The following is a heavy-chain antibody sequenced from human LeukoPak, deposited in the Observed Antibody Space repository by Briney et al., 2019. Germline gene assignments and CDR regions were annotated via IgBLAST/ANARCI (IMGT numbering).Heavy chain of an antibody. Sequence: PGGSPRLSCAASGFTFSSSGMHWVRQAPGKGLEWVALIRSDGSDEYYADSVKGRFTISRDNSKNTLYLQMSSLRADDTAVYYCARHWLDAFDIWGQGTMVTVSS. D-gene: IGHD5-12*01. CDR1: GFTFSSSG. CDR3: ARHWLDAFDI. J-gene: IGHJ3*02. V-gene: IGHV3-33*01. CDR2: IRSDGSDE.